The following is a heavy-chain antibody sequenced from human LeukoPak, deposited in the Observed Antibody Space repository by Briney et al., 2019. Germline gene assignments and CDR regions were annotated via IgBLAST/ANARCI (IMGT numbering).Heavy chain of an antibody. V-gene: IGHV3-7*01. CDR1: GFTFISSW. CDR2: ITPSGSEK. J-gene: IGHJ4*02. CDR3: ARDRAYKAFDY. D-gene: IGHD5-24*01. Sequence: WGSLRLSGSASGFTFISSWMNWVPHAPGKGRKGLAGITPSGSEKAYMVSVEGRFTTSRDADRNSVYLQMNSRRAEDTAVYYCARDRAYKAFDYWGQGNLVSVSS.